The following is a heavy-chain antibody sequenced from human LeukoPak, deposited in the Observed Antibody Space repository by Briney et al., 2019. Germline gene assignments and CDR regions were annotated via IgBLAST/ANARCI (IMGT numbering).Heavy chain of an antibody. CDR1: RFTFSSYE. V-gene: IGHV3-48*03. J-gene: IGHJ6*04. D-gene: IGHD3-10*02. CDR2: ISSSGSTI. Sequence: GGSLRLSCAASRFTFSSYEMNWVRQAPGKGLEWVSYISSSGSTIYYADSVKGRFTISRDNAKNSLYLQMNSLRAEDTAVYYCAELGITMIGGVWGKGTTVTVSS. CDR3: AELGITMIGGV.